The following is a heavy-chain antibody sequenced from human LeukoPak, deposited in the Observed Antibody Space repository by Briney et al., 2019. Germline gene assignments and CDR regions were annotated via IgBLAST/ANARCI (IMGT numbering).Heavy chain of an antibody. CDR3: AREKAGPNNH. J-gene: IGHJ5*02. D-gene: IGHD2-8*01. Sequence: PGGSLRLSCAASGFTFSTYWMSWVRQAPGKGLEWVANIRQDGSEKYYVDSVKGRFTVSRDNAKNSLYLQMNNLRAEDTAVYYCAREKAGPNNHWGQGTLVTVSS. CDR1: GFTFSTYW. CDR2: IRQDGSEK. V-gene: IGHV3-7*01.